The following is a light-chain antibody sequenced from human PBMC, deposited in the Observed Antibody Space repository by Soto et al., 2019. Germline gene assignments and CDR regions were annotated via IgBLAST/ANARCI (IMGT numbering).Light chain of an antibody. V-gene: IGKV1-39*01. CDR1: QSISNS. CDR2: VAS. J-gene: IGKJ2*01. Sequence: DIQMTQSLSSLSASVGDRVTITCRASQSISNSLSWYQQKPGKAPNFLIYVASTLQSGVPSRFIGSGSGTDFTLTISSLQPEDVATYYCQQTFSPPYTFGQGTKVEIK. CDR3: QQTFSPPYT.